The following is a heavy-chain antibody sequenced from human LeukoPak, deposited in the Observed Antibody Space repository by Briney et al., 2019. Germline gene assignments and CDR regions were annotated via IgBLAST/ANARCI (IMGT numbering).Heavy chain of an antibody. V-gene: IGHV3-23*01. CDR3: AKSQRNDQQVVQRIDY. CDR2: ISGSGDTT. J-gene: IGHJ4*02. Sequence: HPGGSLRLSCTASRFTFSTYAMSWVRQAPGKGLEGVSSISGSGDTTYYTGPVKGRFTISRDNSKNALYLQMSSLRAEDTAVYYCAKSQRNDQQVVQRIDYWGQGTLVTVSS. D-gene: IGHD2-2*01. CDR1: RFTFSTYA.